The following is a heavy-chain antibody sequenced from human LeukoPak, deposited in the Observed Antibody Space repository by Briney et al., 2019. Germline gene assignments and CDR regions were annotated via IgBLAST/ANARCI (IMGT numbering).Heavy chain of an antibody. D-gene: IGHD3-3*02. CDR3: AREALARPPYFDY. V-gene: IGHV4-61*02. J-gene: IGHJ4*02. Sequence: PSETLSLTCTVSGGSISSGGYYWSWIRQPAGKGLEYIGRIYSTGSTNYNPSLKSRVTISVDTSKNQFSLKLSSVTAADTAVYYCAREALARPPYFDYWGQGTLVTVSS. CDR1: GGSISSGGYY. CDR2: IYSTGST.